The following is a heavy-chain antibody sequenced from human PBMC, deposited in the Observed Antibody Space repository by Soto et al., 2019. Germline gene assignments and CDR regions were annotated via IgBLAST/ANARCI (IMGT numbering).Heavy chain of an antibody. Sequence: DVRLAESGGGLVQPGGSLRLSCTTSGFSFASFAMTWVRQAPGKGLEWVASISGSDGKTYYADYVKGRFSISRDTSRNTLYLQMNSLRADDTAIYYCAKWSYLDYWGQGPRVTVSS. CDR3: AKWSYLDY. V-gene: IGHV3-23*04. CDR2: ISGSDGKT. CDR1: GFSFASFA. D-gene: IGHD3-3*01. J-gene: IGHJ4*02.